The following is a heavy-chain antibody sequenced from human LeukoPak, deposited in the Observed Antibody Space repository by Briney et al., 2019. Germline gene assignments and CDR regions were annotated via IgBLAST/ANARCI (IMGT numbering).Heavy chain of an antibody. CDR1: GFTFSSYA. CDR2: ISSSSSYI. V-gene: IGHV3-21*01. D-gene: IGHD3-22*01. CDR3: ARDPPDYYDSSGTKAVDY. J-gene: IGHJ4*02. Sequence: PGGSLRLSCAASGFTFSSYAMSWVRQAPGKGLEWVSSISSSSSYIYYADSVKGRFTISRDNAKNSLYLQMNSLRAEDTAVYYCARDPPDYYDSSGTKAVDYWGQGTLVTVSS.